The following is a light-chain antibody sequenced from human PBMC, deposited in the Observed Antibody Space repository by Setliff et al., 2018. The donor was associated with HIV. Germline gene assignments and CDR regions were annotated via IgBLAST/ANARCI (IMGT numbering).Light chain of an antibody. CDR2: DVN. CDR3: CSYAGSYTYV. CDR1: SSDVGGYDY. J-gene: IGLJ1*01. Sequence: QSVLTQPASVSGSPGQSITISCTGTSSDVGGYDYVSWYQQLPGKVPKIMIYDVNKRPSGVPDRFSGSKSGNTASLTISGLQADDEADYFCCSYAGSYTYVFGTGTKVTVL. V-gene: IGLV2-11*01.